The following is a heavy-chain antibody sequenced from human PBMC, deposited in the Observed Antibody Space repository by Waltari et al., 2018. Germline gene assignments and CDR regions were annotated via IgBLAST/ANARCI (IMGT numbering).Heavy chain of an antibody. CDR2: INHSGST. CDR3: ARGRLRWSHFDY. CDR1: GGSFSGYY. V-gene: IGHV4-34*01. D-gene: IGHD4-17*01. Sequence: QVQLQQWGPGLLKPSETLSLTCAVYGGSFSGYYWSWIRQPPGKGLEWIGEINHSGSTNYNPSLKSRVTISVDTSKNQFSLKLSSVTAADTAVYYCARGRLRWSHFDYWGQGTLVTVSS. J-gene: IGHJ4*02.